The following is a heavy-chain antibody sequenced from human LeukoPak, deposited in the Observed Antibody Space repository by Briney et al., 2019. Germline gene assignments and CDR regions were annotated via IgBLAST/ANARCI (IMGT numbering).Heavy chain of an antibody. J-gene: IGHJ3*02. V-gene: IGHV5-51*01. CDR1: GYSFTSFW. Sequence: PGESLKISCKGSGYSFTSFWISRVRQMPGKGLEWMGIIYRGDSDTRYSPSFQGQVTISADKSISTAFLQWSSLKASDTAMYYCARSLQLGPWGPDDAFDIWGQGTMVTVSS. CDR3: ARSLQLGPWGPDDAFDI. D-gene: IGHD5-18*01. CDR2: IYRGDSDT.